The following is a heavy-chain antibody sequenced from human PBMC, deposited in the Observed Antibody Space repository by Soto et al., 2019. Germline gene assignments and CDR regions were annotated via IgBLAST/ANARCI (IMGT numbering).Heavy chain of an antibody. CDR3: AREVYCSKNHCSSVRWFHP. J-gene: IGHJ5*02. CDR2: VNPNTGGS. CDR1: GYTFSEFF. Sequence: ASVKVSCKASGYTFSEFFIYWLRQAPGQGPEWMGWVNPNTGGSNSEQEFQGRVTMTWDTSSTTAYMELRNLRSDDTAVYYCAREVYCSKNHCSSVRWFHPSGQGTLVTVYS. D-gene: IGHD2-2*01. V-gene: IGHV1-2*02.